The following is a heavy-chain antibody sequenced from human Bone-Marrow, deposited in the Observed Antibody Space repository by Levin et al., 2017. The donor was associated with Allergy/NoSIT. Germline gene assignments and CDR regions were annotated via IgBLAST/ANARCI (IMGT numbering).Heavy chain of an antibody. CDR3: AKGGDYYRIDY. D-gene: IGHD3-22*01. CDR1: GFTFDDYS. CDR2: ITSDGDTT. J-gene: IGHJ4*02. Sequence: SCAASGFTFDDYSMYWVRQPPGKGLEWVSLITSDGDTTYYADSVKGRFTISRDNNKNSLYLQMNGLRIEDAALYYCAKGGDYYRIDYWGQGTLVTVSS. V-gene: IGHV3-43*01.